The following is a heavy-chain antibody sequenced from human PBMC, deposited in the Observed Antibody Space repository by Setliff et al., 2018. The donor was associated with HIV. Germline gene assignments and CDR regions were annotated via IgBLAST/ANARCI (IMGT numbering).Heavy chain of an antibody. Sequence: SETLSLTCAVYGGSFSGYYWSWIRQPPGKGLEWIGGTTYYNPSLKSRVTMSVDKSKNQFSLKLSSVTAADTAMYYCARDRLVDTVMITDYWGQGTLVTVSS. D-gene: IGHD3-16*01. V-gene: IGHV4-34*01. J-gene: IGHJ4*02. CDR2: GTT. CDR3: ARDRLVDTVMITDY. CDR1: GGSFSGYY.